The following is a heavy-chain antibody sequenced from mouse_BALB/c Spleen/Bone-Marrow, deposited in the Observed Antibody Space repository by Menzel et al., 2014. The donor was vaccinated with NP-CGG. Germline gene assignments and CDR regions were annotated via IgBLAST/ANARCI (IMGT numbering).Heavy chain of an antibody. CDR1: GFTFSSYA. J-gene: IGHJ4*01. Sequence: EVKLVESGGGLVKPGGSLKLSCAASGFTFSSYAMSWVRQTPEKRLEWVASISSGSSTYYPDSVKGRFTISRDNARNILYLRMSSLRSEDTAMYYCARGRTRGYTMDYWGQGTSVTVSS. CDR3: ARGRTRGYTMDY. CDR2: ISSGSST. V-gene: IGHV5-6-5*01.